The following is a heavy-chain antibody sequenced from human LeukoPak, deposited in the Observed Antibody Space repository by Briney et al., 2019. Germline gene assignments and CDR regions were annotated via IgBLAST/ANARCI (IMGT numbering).Heavy chain of an antibody. Sequence: GGSLRLSCSASGFTFSGYAIHWVRQAPGKGLEYVSAISSDGITTYYADSVKGRFTISRDNGKNTLYLQMNSLRAEDTALYYCAIAKTVSFDYWGQGTLVTVSS. J-gene: IGHJ4*02. CDR2: ISSDGITT. CDR3: AIAKTVSFDY. V-gene: IGHV3-64*04. CDR1: GFTFSGYA.